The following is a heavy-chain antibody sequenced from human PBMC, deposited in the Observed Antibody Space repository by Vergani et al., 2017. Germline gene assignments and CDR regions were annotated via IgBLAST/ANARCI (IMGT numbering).Heavy chain of an antibody. CDR3: AASYDYVWGSYRPWGY. CDR2: INHSGST. Sequence: QVQLQQWGAGLLKPSETLSLTCAVYGGSFSGYYWSWIRQPPGKGLEWIGEINHSGSTNYNPSLKSRVTISVDTSKNQFSLKLSSVTAADTAVYYCAASYDYVWGSYRPWGYWGQGTLVTVSS. V-gene: IGHV4-34*01. J-gene: IGHJ4*02. D-gene: IGHD3-16*02. CDR1: GGSFSGYY.